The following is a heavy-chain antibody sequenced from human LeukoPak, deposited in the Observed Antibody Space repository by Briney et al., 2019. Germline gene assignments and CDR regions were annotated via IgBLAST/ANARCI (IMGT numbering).Heavy chain of an antibody. V-gene: IGHV3-23*01. D-gene: IGHD6-13*01. CDR2: ISGSGDGT. CDR1: GFTFSSYA. CDR3: ANTFGGIMATAGDY. J-gene: IGHJ4*02. Sequence: GGSLRLSCAASGFTFSSYAMSWVRQAPGKGLEWVSGISGSGDGTYSADSVKGRFTISRDNSKNTLYLQMSSLRAEDTAVYYCANTFGGIMATAGDYWGQGTLVTVSS.